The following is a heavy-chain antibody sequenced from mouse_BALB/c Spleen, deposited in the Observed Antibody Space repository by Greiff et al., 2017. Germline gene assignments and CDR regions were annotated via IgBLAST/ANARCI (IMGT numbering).Heavy chain of an antibody. CDR1: GFTFSSYA. CDR3: ARHQAY. CDR2: ISSGGSYT. J-gene: IGHJ3*01. V-gene: IGHV5-9-3*01. Sequence: EVQGVESGGGLVKPGGSLKLSCAASGFTFSSYAMSWVRQTPEKRLEWVATISSGGSYTYYPDSVKGRFTISRDNAKNTLYLQMSSLRSEDTAMYYCARHQAYWGQGTLVTVSA.